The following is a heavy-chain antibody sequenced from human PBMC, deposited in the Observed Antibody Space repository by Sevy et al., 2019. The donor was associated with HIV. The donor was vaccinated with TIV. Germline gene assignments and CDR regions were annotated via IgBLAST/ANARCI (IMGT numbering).Heavy chain of an antibody. Sequence: GSLRLSCAASGFTFRSYSMNWVRQAPGRGLEWVSSITSSSSFIFYADSVKGRFTISRDNAKNLLFLQMNSLRAEDTAVYYCARPTSGLSEYEPLDNARFYGMDVWGQGTTVTVSS. CDR2: ITSSSSFI. D-gene: IGHD1-20*01. V-gene: IGHV3-21*01. CDR3: ARPTSGLSEYEPLDNARFYGMDV. J-gene: IGHJ6*02. CDR1: GFTFRSYS.